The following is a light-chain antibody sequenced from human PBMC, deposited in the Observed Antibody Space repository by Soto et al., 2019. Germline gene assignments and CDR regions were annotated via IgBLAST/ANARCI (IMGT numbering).Light chain of an antibody. Sequence: SYELTQPPSVSVAPGKTARITCGGTNIGSKSVHWYQQKPGQAPVLVIYYDNDRPSGIPERFSGSNSGNTATLTIIRVEAGDEADYYCQLWDSSSDHVVFGGGTKLTVL. CDR2: YDN. CDR1: NIGSKS. V-gene: IGLV3-21*04. CDR3: QLWDSSSDHVV. J-gene: IGLJ2*01.